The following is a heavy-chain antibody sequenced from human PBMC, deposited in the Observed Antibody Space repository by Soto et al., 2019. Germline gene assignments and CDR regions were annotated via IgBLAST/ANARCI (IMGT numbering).Heavy chain of an antibody. CDR1: DGSSSNYY. J-gene: IGHJ4*02. D-gene: IGHD1-1*01. Sequence: ETLPLTFTVPDGSSSNYYCVWTRQPTGKGLEWIGYIFYTGSTNYSPSLKSRVTISVDTSKNQFSLKLSSVTAADTAVYYCARHYPIGNNWNYFDYWGQGTLVTVSS. CDR3: ARHYPIGNNWNYFDY. CDR2: IFYTGST. V-gene: IGHV4-59*08.